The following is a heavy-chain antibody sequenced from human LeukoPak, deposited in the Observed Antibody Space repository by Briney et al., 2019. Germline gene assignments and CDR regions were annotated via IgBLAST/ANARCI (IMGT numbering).Heavy chain of an antibody. CDR3: AKMIRYITMVRGAYDY. V-gene: IGHV3-23*01. D-gene: IGHD3-10*01. CDR1: GFTFSSYG. CDR2: ISGSGGST. Sequence: GGSLRLSCAASGFTFSSYGMSWVRQAPGKGLEWVSAISGSGGSTYYADSVKGRFTISRDNSKNTLYLQMNSLRAEDTAVYYCAKMIRYITMVRGAYDYWGQGTLVTVSS. J-gene: IGHJ4*02.